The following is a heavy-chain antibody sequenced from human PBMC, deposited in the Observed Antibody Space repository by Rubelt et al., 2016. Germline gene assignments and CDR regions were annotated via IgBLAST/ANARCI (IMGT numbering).Heavy chain of an antibody. CDR3: AKDLRDGYNRPNHFDF. CDR2: IYYTGDA. CDR1: GDTINKNPYY. V-gene: IGHV4-39*07. Sequence: QVQLLESGPGLDKPSQTLSLSCSVSGDTINKNPYYWAWIRQPPGKGLEWVGSIYYTGDAYYNPSLNGRVTISVDTSRNQFASGWSAGPAACTAVYFCAKDLRDGYNRPNHFDFWGQGTLVNVSS. D-gene: IGHD5-24*01. J-gene: IGHJ4*02.